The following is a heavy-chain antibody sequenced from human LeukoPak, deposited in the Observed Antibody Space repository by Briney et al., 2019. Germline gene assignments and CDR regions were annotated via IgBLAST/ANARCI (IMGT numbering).Heavy chain of an antibody. D-gene: IGHD3-16*02. Sequence: SETLSLTCAVYGGSFSGYYWSWIRRPPGKGLEWIGEINHSGSTNYNPSLKSRVTISVDTSKNQFSLKLSSVTAADTAVYYCARVRPYYDYVWGSYRYYYTDVWGKGTTVTVSS. CDR3: ARVRPYYDYVWGSYRYYYTDV. CDR1: GGSFSGYY. CDR2: INHSGST. J-gene: IGHJ6*03. V-gene: IGHV4-34*01.